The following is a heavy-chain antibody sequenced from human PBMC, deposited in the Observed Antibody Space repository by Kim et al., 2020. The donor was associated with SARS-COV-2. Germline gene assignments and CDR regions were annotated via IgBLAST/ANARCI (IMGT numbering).Heavy chain of an antibody. J-gene: IGHJ6*02. CDR3: AADRITGINYYYGMDV. V-gene: IGHV1-58*02. Sequence: SVKVSCKASGFTFTSSAMQWVRQARGQRLEWIGWIVVGSGKTNYAQKFQERVTITRDMSTSTAYMELSSLRSEDTAVYYCAADRITGINYYYGMDVWGQGTTVTVSS. CDR2: IVVGSGKT. CDR1: GFTFTSSA. D-gene: IGHD1-20*01.